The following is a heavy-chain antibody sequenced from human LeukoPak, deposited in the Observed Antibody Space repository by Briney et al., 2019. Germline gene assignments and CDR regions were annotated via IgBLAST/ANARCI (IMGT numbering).Heavy chain of an antibody. V-gene: IGHV4-61*02. CDR2: IYTSGST. CDR1: GGSISSGSYY. J-gene: IGHJ6*02. CDR3: ARAVEGYYYYGMDV. Sequence: SETLSLTCTVSGGSISSGSYYWSWIRQPAGKGLEWIGRIYTSGSTNYNPSLKSRVTISVDTSKNQFSLKLSPVTAADTAVYYCARAVEGYYYYGMDVWGQGTTVTVSS. D-gene: IGHD5-24*01.